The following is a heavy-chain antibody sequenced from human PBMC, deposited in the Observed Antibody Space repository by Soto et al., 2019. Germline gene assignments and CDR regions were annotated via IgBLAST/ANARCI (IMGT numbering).Heavy chain of an antibody. CDR2: IYHSGST. V-gene: IGHV4-30-2*01. Sequence: SETLSLTCAVSGGSMSSGGYSWTWIRQPPGKGLEWIGYIYHSGSTYYNPSLKSRVTISVDTSKNQFSLKLSSVTAADTAVYYCARAVWQQLLQFDYWGQGTLVTVPQ. D-gene: IGHD6-13*01. CDR1: GGSMSSGGYS. J-gene: IGHJ4*02. CDR3: ARAVWQQLLQFDY.